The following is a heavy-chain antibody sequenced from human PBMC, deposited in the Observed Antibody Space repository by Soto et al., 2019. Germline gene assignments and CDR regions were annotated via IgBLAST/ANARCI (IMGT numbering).Heavy chain of an antibody. V-gene: IGHV3-30*03. D-gene: IGHD3-22*01. CDR3: AREYDSSGYSFDY. J-gene: IGHJ4*02. CDR1: GFTVSSYS. CDR2: ISYDGSNK. Sequence: GGSLRLSCAASGFTVSSYSMHWVRQAPGKGLEWVAVISYDGSNKYYADSVKGRFTISRDNSKNTLYLQMNSLRAEDTAVYYCAREYDSSGYSFDYWGQGTLVTVSS.